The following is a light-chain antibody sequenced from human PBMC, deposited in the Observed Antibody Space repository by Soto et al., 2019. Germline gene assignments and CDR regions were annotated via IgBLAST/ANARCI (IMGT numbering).Light chain of an antibody. CDR1: QSVSSN. Sequence: IVMTQSPATLSVSPWERATLSCRASQSVSSNLAWYQHKPGQAPRLLVYGASTRATGIPARFSGSGSGTEFTLTISGLGPEDSAVYYCQQYGSPSRTFGQGTKVDIK. CDR2: GAS. J-gene: IGKJ1*01. V-gene: IGKV3-15*01. CDR3: QQYGSPSRT.